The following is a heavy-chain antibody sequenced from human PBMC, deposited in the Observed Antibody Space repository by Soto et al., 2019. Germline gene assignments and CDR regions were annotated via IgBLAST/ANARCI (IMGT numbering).Heavy chain of an antibody. Sequence: QVQLVQSGAEVRKPGASVKVSCKASGYSFTYYTMHWVRQAPGQRLEWMGWINAGNGNTKYSPKFQGRVTITRDTAASTANMELSSLRSEDTAVYYCARDSGSSGYEGGLDSWGQGTLVTVSS. V-gene: IGHV1-3*01. D-gene: IGHD5-12*01. CDR3: ARDSGSSGYEGGLDS. CDR1: GYSFTYYT. CDR2: INAGNGNT. J-gene: IGHJ5*01.